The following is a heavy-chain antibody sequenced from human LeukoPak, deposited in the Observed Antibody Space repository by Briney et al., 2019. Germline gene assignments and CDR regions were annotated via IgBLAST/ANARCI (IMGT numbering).Heavy chain of an antibody. CDR1: GFTFTDFA. J-gene: IGHJ4*02. V-gene: IGHV3-23*01. D-gene: IGHD3-3*01. CDR3: AKDDASVLRFLEWLQKYDY. Sequence: GGSLRLSCAASGFTFTDFAMNWVRQAPGKGLEWVSTISASGTITYYADSVKGRFTISRDNSKNTLYLQMNSLRAEDTAVYYCAKDDASVLRFLEWLQKYDYWGQGTLVTVSS. CDR2: ISASGTIT.